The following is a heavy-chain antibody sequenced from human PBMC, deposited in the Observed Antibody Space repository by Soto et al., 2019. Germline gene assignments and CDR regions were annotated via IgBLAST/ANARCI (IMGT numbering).Heavy chain of an antibody. J-gene: IGHJ4*02. CDR2: IYTGGGT. V-gene: IGHV3-53*01. Sequence: EVHLVESGGGLIQPGGSLRLSCAASGFTVSSNYMSWVRQAPGKGLEWVSLIYTGGGTYFADSVKGRFTISRDSSKNTLYLQMNSMRAEDTAVYYCASEQNYYSDSSGYYMGLFDYWGQGTLVTVSS. D-gene: IGHD3-22*01. CDR3: ASEQNYYSDSSGYYMGLFDY. CDR1: GFTVSSNY.